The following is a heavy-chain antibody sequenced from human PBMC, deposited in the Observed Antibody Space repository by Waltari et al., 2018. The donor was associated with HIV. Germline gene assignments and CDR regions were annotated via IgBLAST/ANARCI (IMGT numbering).Heavy chain of an antibody. J-gene: IGHJ6*02. Sequence: QVQLQESGPGLVTPSETLSLTCTGSGGSISSYYWSWIRQPPGKGLEWIGYIYYSGSTNYNPSLKSRVTISVDTSKNQFSLKLSSVTAADTAVYYCAREGGEGGSGSLSNGNYYYGMDVWGQGTTVTVSS. CDR1: GGSISSYY. V-gene: IGHV4-59*01. CDR3: AREGGEGGSGSLSNGNYYYGMDV. D-gene: IGHD3-10*01. CDR2: IYYSGST.